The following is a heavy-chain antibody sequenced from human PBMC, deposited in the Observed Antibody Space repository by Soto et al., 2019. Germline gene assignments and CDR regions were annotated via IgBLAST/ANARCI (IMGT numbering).Heavy chain of an antibody. CDR1: GGSISSGGYY. V-gene: IGHV4-31*03. D-gene: IGHD2-15*01. Sequence: QVQLQESGPGLVKPSQTLSLTCTVSGGSISSGGYYWSWIRQHPGKGLEWIGYIYYSGSTYYNPSLKSRVTISVDTSKNQFSLKLSSVTAADTAVYYCARDARYCSGGSCYPADGHGMDVWGQGTTVTVSS. J-gene: IGHJ6*02. CDR3: ARDARYCSGGSCYPADGHGMDV. CDR2: IYYSGST.